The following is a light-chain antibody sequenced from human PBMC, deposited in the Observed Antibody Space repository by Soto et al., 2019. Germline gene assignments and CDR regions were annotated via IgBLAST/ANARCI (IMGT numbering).Light chain of an antibody. CDR1: QSISSW. Sequence: DIQMTQSPSTLSASVGDRVTITCRASQSISSWLAWYQQKSGKAPKLLIYDASSLESGVPSRFSGSGSGTEFTLTISSLQPDDFPTYYCQQYNSYRGAFGQGTKVEIK. J-gene: IGKJ1*01. CDR3: QQYNSYRGA. V-gene: IGKV1-5*01. CDR2: DAS.